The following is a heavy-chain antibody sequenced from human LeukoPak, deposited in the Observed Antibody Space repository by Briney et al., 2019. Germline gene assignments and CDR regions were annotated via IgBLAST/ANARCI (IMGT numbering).Heavy chain of an antibody. J-gene: IGHJ4*02. D-gene: IGHD4-11*01. V-gene: IGHV3-43D*03. Sequence: PGGSLTLSCAASGFTFDDYAMHWVRHAPGKGLEWVSLISWDGGLTYYADSMEGRFTISRDNSKNSLYLQMNSLRPEDTALYYCAKPRRGTITTGPAYTHWGQGTLVTVSS. CDR3: AKPRRGTITTGPAYTH. CDR1: GFTFDDYA. CDR2: ISWDGGLT.